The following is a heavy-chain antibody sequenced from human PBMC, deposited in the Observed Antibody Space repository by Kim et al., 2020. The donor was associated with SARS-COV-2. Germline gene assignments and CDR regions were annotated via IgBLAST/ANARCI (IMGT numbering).Heavy chain of an antibody. Sequence: ASVKVSCKASGYTFTSYGISWVRQAPGQGLEWMGWISAYNGNTNYAQKLQGRVTMTTDTSTSTAYMELWSLRSDDTAVYYCARVDGAGYCSGGSCYSKARWFDPWGQGTLVTVSS. CDR3: ARVDGAGYCSGGSCYSKARWFDP. D-gene: IGHD2-15*01. CDR1: GYTFTSYG. J-gene: IGHJ5*02. V-gene: IGHV1-18*01. CDR2: ISAYNGNT.